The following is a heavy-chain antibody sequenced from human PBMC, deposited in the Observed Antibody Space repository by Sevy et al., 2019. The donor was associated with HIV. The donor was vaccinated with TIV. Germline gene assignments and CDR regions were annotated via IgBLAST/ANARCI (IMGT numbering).Heavy chain of an antibody. V-gene: IGHV1-2*02. Sequence: ASVKVSCKASGYTFTGYYMHWVRQAPGQGLEWMGWINPNSGGTNYAQKFQGRVTMTRDTSISTAYMELSRLRSDDTAVYYCARAATGSGSYYLDAFDIWGQGTMVTVSS. CDR3: ARAATGSGSYYLDAFDI. CDR2: INPNSGGT. J-gene: IGHJ3*02. D-gene: IGHD3-10*01. CDR1: GYTFTGYY.